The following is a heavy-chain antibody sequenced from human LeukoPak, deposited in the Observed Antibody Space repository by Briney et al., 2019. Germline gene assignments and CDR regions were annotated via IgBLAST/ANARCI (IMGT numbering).Heavy chain of an antibody. J-gene: IGHJ5*02. CDR3: ARLLTFYDFSLDP. D-gene: IGHD3-3*01. CDR1: GFTFDDYD. CDR2: INWNGTSV. V-gene: IGHV3-20*04. Sequence: GGSLRLSCAASGFTFDDYDMTWVRQVPGKGLECVSGINWNGTSVDYADPVKGRFTISRDNAKNSVYLQMNSLRPEDTAFYYCARLLTFYDFSLDPWGQGTLVTVSS.